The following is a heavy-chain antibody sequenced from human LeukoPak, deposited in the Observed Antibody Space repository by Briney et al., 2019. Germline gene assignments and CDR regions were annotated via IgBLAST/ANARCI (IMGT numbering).Heavy chain of an antibody. Sequence: GGSLRVSCASSGFTFSSYWLSWVRPAPGKGLERVANIKQDGSEKYYVDSLRGRFTISRDNAKNSLYLQMNSLRAEDTDVYYCARRELVCIGDERAEYFQHWGQGTLVTVPS. CDR3: ARRELVCIGDERAEYFQH. J-gene: IGHJ1*01. CDR1: GFTFSSYW. D-gene: IGHD1-26*01. CDR2: IKQDGSEK. V-gene: IGHV3-7*01.